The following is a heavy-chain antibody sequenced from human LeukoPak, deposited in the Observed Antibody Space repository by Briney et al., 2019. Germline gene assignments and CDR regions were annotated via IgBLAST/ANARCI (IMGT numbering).Heavy chain of an antibody. CDR3: ACHCDSSGYLRLYYYYMDV. J-gene: IGHJ6*03. Sequence: ASVKVSCKASGYTFTGYYMHWVRQAPGQGLEWMGWINPNSGGTNYAQKFQGRVTMTRDTSISTAYMELSRLRSDDTAVYYCACHCDSSGYLRLYYYYMDVWGKGTTVTVSS. D-gene: IGHD3-22*01. CDR1: GYTFTGYY. V-gene: IGHV1-2*02. CDR2: INPNSGGT.